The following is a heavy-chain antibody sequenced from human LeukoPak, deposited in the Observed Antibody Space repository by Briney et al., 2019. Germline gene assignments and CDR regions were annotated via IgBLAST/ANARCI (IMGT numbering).Heavy chain of an antibody. V-gene: IGHV3-64D*06. J-gene: IGHJ4*02. CDR3: VTRGWLQSPFDY. CDR1: GITFSNYA. CDR2: ITSNGGST. Sequence: GGSLRLSCSASGITFSNYAMHWVRQAPGKGLQYVSAITSNGGSTYYADSVKGRFTISRDNSKNTLYLQMSSLRAEDTAVYYCVTRGWLQSPFDYWGQETLVIVSS. D-gene: IGHD5-24*01.